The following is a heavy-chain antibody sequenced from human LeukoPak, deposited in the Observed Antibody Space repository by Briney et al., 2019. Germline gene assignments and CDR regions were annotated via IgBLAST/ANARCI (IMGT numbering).Heavy chain of an antibody. J-gene: IGHJ4*02. CDR2: ISGGGETT. V-gene: IGHV3-23*01. D-gene: IGHD4-17*01. Sequence: GGSLRLSCAASGFTFNNYAMNWLRQAPGKGLEWVSSISGGGETTYYADSAKGRFTISRDNSQNTLYLQMNSLRAEDTAVYYCARDYADYVGYFFFDYWGQGTLVTVSS. CDR3: ARDYADYVGYFFFDY. CDR1: GFTFNNYA.